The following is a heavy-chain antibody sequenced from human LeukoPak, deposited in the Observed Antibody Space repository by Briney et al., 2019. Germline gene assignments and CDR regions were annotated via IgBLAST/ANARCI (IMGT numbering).Heavy chain of an antibody. CDR3: AKLWGRIRVDF. D-gene: IGHD3-16*01. J-gene: IGHJ4*02. V-gene: IGHV3-30*02. CDR1: GFTFSTYG. Sequence: GGSLRLSCAASGFTFSTYGMHWVRQAPGKGLEWVAFIRYDGSNKYYADSMKGRFTISRDNSKNTLYLQMNSLRTEDTAVYYCAKLWGRIRVDFWGQGTLVTVSS. CDR2: IRYDGSNK.